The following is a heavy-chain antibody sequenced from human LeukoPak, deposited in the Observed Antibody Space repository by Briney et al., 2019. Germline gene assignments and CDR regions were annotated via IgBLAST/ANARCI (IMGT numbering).Heavy chain of an antibody. CDR3: ARSRSSGPFDY. J-gene: IGHJ4*02. Sequence: PSETLSLTCTVSGGSISSYYWSWIRQPPGKGLEWIGYIYYSGSTNYNPSLKSRVSISVDTSKNQFSLKLSSVTAADTAVYYCARSRSSGPFDYWGQGTLVTVSS. CDR2: IYYSGST. D-gene: IGHD6-19*01. V-gene: IGHV4-59*01. CDR1: GGSISSYY.